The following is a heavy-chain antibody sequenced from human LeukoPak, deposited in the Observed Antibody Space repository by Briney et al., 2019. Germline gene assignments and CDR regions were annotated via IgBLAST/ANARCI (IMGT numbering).Heavy chain of an antibody. CDR1: GFTFDDYA. CDR3: AKGSLDILTGYLDY. V-gene: IGHV3-43*02. Sequence: GGSLRLSCAASGFTFDDYAMHWVRQAPGKGLEWVSLISGDGGSTYYADSVKGRFTISRDNSKNSLYLQMNSLRTEDAALYYCAKGSLDILTGYLDYWGQGTLVTVSS. CDR2: ISGDGGST. D-gene: IGHD3-9*01. J-gene: IGHJ4*02.